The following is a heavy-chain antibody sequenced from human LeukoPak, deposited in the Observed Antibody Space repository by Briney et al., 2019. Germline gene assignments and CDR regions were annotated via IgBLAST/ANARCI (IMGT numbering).Heavy chain of an antibody. CDR3: ARDRLEGSANYDFWSGRPYYYYGMDV. J-gene: IGHJ6*02. Sequence: ASVKVSCKASGYTFTSYGISWVRQAPGQGLEWMGWISAYNGNTNYAQKLQGRVTMTTDTSTSTAYMELRSLRSDDTAVYYCARDRLEGSANYDFWSGRPYYYYGMDVWGQGTTVTVSS. CDR1: GYTFTSYG. V-gene: IGHV1-18*01. CDR2: ISAYNGNT. D-gene: IGHD3-3*01.